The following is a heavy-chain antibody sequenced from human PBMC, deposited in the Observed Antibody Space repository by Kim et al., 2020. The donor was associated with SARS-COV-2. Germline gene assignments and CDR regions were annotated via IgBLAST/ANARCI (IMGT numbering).Heavy chain of an antibody. CDR1: GFTFSSYF. J-gene: IGHJ6*02. CDR3: AGGNYYGMDV. CDR2: VNSDGSST. Sequence: GGSLRLSCAASGFTFSSYFMHWVRQAPGKGLEWVSRVNSDGSSTSYADSVKGRFTISRDNAKNTLYLQMNSLRVEDTAVYYCAGGNYYGMDVWGQGTTVT. V-gene: IGHV3-74*01.